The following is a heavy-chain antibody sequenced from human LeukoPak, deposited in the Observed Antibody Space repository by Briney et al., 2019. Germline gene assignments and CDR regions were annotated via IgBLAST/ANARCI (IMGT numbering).Heavy chain of an antibody. CDR2: ISSSSSYI. CDR1: GFTFSSYS. J-gene: IGHJ4*02. V-gene: IGHV3-21*01. Sequence: GSLRLSCAASGFTFSSYSMNWVRQAPGKGLEWVSSISSSSSYIYYADSVKGRFTISRDNAKNSLYLQMNSLRAEDTAVYYCARAPSDYVGKFDYWGQGTLVTVSS. D-gene: IGHD3-16*01. CDR3: ARAPSDYVGKFDY.